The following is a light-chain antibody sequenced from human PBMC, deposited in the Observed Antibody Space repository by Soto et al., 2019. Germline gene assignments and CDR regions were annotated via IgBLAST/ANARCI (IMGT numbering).Light chain of an antibody. J-gene: IGKJ1*01. Sequence: DIQMTQSPSTLSASVGDRVTITCRASQSISTWLAWYQQKPGKAPKLLIYTASNLERGVPSRFIGSGSGTEVTLTISSLQPADFATYYCQQHNSYPRTFGQGTKLEIK. CDR1: QSISTW. CDR3: QQHNSYPRT. V-gene: IGKV1-5*03. CDR2: TAS.